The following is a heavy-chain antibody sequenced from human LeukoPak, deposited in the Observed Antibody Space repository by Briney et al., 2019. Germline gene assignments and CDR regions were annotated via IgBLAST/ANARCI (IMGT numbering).Heavy chain of an antibody. CDR1: GFTFSSAW. V-gene: IGHV3-15*01. CDR2: IKSRTDGGTT. CDR3: ATEFYSNGYNF. Sequence: GGSLRLSCPGSGFTFSSAWMTWVRQIPGKGLEWVGHIKSRTDGGTTDYAAPVKGRFTIPRDDSKNTVYLQMNSLKIEDSAVYFCATEFYSNGYNFWGQGTLVIVSS. J-gene: IGHJ4*02. D-gene: IGHD5-24*01.